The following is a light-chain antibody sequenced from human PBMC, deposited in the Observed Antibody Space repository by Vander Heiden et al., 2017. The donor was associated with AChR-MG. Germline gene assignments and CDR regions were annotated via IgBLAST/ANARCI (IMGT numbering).Light chain of an antibody. V-gene: IGLV3-19*01. CDR1: SLRTYH. CDR2: GKN. CDR3: NSRDSSGDHWV. J-gene: IGLJ3*02. Sequence: SSELTQDPAVSVALGQTVRITCQGDSLRTYHATWYQQKPGQAPLLVIYGKNNRPSGIPDRFSGSSSGNTASMTISGAQAEDEADYYCNSRDSSGDHWVFGGGTKLTVL.